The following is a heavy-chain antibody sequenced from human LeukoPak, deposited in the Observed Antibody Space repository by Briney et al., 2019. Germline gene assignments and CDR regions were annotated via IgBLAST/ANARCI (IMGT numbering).Heavy chain of an antibody. V-gene: IGHV4-31*03. Sequence: SETLSLTCTVSGASISSGGYYWSWVRQHPGKGLESIAYIYYTGSSYYNPSLRSRVIISVDTSRNQFSLKLNSVTAADTAVYYCARVPTYGDDVWFDPWGQGTLVTVSS. CDR3: ARVPTYGDDVWFDP. J-gene: IGHJ5*02. CDR2: IYYTGSS. CDR1: GASISSGGYY. D-gene: IGHD4-17*01.